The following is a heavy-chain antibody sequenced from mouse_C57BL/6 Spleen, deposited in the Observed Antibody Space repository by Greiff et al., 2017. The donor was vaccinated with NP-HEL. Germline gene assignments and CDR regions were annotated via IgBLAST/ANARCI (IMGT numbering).Heavy chain of an antibody. CDR1: GYTFTDYN. CDR2: INPNNGGT. V-gene: IGHV1-22*01. J-gene: IGHJ2*01. CDR3: ARDYWDYFDY. D-gene: IGHD2-13*01. Sequence: EVKLMESGPELVKPGASVKMSCKASGYTFTDYNMHWVKQSHGKSLEWIGYINPNNGGTSYNQKFKGKATLTVNKSSSTAYMELRSLTSEDSAVYYCARDYWDYFDYWGQGTTLTVSS.